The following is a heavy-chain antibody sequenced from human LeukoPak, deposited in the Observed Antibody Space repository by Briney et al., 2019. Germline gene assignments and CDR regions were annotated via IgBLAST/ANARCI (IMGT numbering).Heavy chain of an antibody. CDR2: ISAYNGNT. CDR1: GYTFTNYG. D-gene: IGHD3-10*01. J-gene: IGHJ3*02. Sequence: GASVKVSCKASGYTFTNYGINWVRQAPGQGLEWMGWISAYNGNTNYAQKLQGRVTMTTDTSTSTAYMELRSLRSDDTAVYYCARVAEGTMVRGVIRLRAPFDIWGQGTMVTVSS. V-gene: IGHV1-18*01. CDR3: ARVAEGTMVRGVIRLRAPFDI.